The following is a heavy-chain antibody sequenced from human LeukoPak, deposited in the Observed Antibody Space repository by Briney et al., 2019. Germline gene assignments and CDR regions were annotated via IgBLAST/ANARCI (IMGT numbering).Heavy chain of an antibody. D-gene: IGHD3-3*01. CDR2: IYCSGST. V-gene: IGHV4-59*01. CDR1: GGSISSYY. J-gene: IGHJ4*02. CDR3: ARGKDDFWSGHHGD. Sequence: SETLSLTCTVSGGSISSYYWSWIRQPPGKGLEWIGYIYCSGSTNYNPSLKSRVTISVDTSKNQFSLKLSSVTAADTAVYYCARGKDDFWSGHHGDWGQGTLVTVSS.